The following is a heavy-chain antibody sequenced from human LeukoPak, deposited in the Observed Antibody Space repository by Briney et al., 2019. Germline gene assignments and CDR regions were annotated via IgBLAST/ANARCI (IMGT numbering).Heavy chain of an antibody. CDR2: VRNKANSNII. CDR1: GFTFSSYS. D-gene: IGHD6-6*01. J-gene: IGHJ4*02. CDR3: ARAAYSSSTSPLDY. V-gene: IGHV3-72*01. Sequence: GGSLRLSCAASGFTFSSYSMNWVRQAPGKGLEWVGRVRNKANSNIIEYAASVKGRFTISRDDSKNLLYLQMNSLKTEDTAVYYRARAAYSSSTSPLDYWGQGTLVTVST.